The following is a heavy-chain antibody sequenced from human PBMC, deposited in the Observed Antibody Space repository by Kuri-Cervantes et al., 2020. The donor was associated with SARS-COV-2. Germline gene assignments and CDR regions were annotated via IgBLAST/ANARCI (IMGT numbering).Heavy chain of an antibody. J-gene: IGHJ4*02. D-gene: IGHD4-11*01. V-gene: IGHV3-30-3*01. CDR1: GFLFSASA. Sequence: GGSLRLSGEVSGFLFSASAIHWVRQAPGTGLEWVAVVSYNGTNKYYADSVKGRFTISRDNSRNIVYLQMNSLRPEDTAFYYCTRGAYDYNMGFDSWGQGTLVTVSS. CDR3: TRGAYDYNMGFDS. CDR2: VSYNGTNK.